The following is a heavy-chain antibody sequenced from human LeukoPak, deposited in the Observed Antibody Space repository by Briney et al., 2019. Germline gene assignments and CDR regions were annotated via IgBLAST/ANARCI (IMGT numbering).Heavy chain of an antibody. J-gene: IGHJ4*02. CDR1: GGSFSGYY. V-gene: IGHV4-34*01. Sequence: SETLSLTCAVYGGSFSGYYWSWIRQPPGKGLEWIGEINHSGSTNYNPSLKSRVTISVDTSKNQFSLKLSSVTAADTAVYYCAGQSFDCSSTSCYPIPPDYWGQGTLVTVSS. D-gene: IGHD2-2*01. CDR3: AGQSFDCSSTSCYPIPPDY. CDR2: INHSGST.